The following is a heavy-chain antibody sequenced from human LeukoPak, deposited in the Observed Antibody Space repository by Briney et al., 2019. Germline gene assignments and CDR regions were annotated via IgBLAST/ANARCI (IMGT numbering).Heavy chain of an antibody. J-gene: IGHJ4*02. CDR1: GGTFSSCA. V-gene: IGHV1-69*05. CDR3: ARDYLGMSSSSWYRYFDY. D-gene: IGHD6-13*01. Sequence: ASVKVSCKASGGTFSSCAISWVRQAPGQGLEWMGGIIPIFGTANYAQKFQGRVTITTDESTSTAYMELSSLRSEDTAVYYCARDYLGMSSSSWYRYFDYWGQGTLVTVSS. CDR2: IIPIFGTA.